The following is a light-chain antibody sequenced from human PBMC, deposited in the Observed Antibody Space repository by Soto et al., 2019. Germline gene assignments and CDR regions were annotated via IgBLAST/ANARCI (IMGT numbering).Light chain of an antibody. CDR3: NSYTTSSTWV. J-gene: IGLJ3*02. CDR1: SSDVGNYNY. Sequence: QSVLTQPASVSGSPGQSITISCTGTSSDVGNYNYVSWYQHHPGKAPKLMIYDVNNRPSGVSNRFSGSKSGNTAFLTISGLQAEDEGDYYCNSYTTSSTWVFGGGTKLTVL. V-gene: IGLV2-14*03. CDR2: DVN.